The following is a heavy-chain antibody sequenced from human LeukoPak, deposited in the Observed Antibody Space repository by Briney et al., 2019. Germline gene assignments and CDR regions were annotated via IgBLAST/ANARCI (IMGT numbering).Heavy chain of an antibody. Sequence: GGSLRLSCAASGFTFSTYGMHWVRQAPGKGLEWVAFIRYDGSNKYYADSVKGRFTISRDNSKNTLYLQMNSLRAEDTAVYYCAKDSDYYDSSGYGDYWGQGTLITVSS. D-gene: IGHD3-22*01. CDR3: AKDSDYYDSSGYGDY. CDR2: IRYDGSNK. V-gene: IGHV3-30*02. J-gene: IGHJ4*02. CDR1: GFTFSTYG.